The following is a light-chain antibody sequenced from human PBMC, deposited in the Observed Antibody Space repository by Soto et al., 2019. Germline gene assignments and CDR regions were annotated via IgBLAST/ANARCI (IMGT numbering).Light chain of an antibody. J-gene: IGLJ1*01. CDR3: AAWDDSLNAYV. CDR2: GNN. CDR1: SSNIGSNT. V-gene: IGLV1-44*01. Sequence: QSVLTQPPSASGTPVQRVTISCSGSSSNIGSNTVNWYQQLPGTAPKLLIYGNNQRPSGVPDRFSGSKSGTSASLAISGLHSEDEADYYCAAWDDSLNAYVFGTGTKVTVL.